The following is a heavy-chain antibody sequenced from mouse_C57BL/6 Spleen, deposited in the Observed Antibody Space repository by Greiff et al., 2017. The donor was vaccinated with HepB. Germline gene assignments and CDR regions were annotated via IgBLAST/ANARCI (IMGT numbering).Heavy chain of an antibody. CDR2: IDPSDSYT. V-gene: IGHV1-50*01. CDR1: GYTFTSYW. J-gene: IGHJ2*01. Sequence: VQLQQPGAELVKPGASVKLSCKASGYTFTSYWMQWVKQRPGQGLEWIGEIDPSDSYTNYNQKFKGKATLTVDTSSSTAYMQLSSLRSEDSAVYYCARGTTVASYYFDYWGQGTTLTVSS. CDR3: ARGTTVASYYFDY. D-gene: IGHD1-1*01.